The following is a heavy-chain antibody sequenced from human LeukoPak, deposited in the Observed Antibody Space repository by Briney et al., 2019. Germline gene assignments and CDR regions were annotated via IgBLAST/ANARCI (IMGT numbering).Heavy chain of an antibody. CDR1: GGSFSGYY. V-gene: IGHV4-34*01. Sequence: SETLSLTCAVYGGSFSGYYWSWIRQPPGKGLEWIGEINHSGSTNYNPSLKSRVTIPVDTSKNQFSLKLGSVTAADTAVYYCARREYGRALYYYYYYGMDVWGQGTTVTVSS. CDR2: INHSGST. CDR3: ARREYGRALYYYYYYGMDV. D-gene: IGHD3-10*02. J-gene: IGHJ6*02.